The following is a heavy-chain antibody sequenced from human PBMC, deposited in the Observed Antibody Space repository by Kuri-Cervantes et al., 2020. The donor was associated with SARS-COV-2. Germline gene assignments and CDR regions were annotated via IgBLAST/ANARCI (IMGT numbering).Heavy chain of an antibody. CDR3: ARDPGYYDSSEKSTT. V-gene: IGHV3-48*03. CDR2: ISSSGSTI. Sequence: GESLKISCAASGFTFSSYEMNWVRQAPGKGLEWVSYISSSGSTIYYADSVKGRFTISRDNAKNSLYLQMNSLRAEDTAVYYCARDPGYYDSSEKSTTGGRGTLVTVSS. J-gene: IGHJ4*02. D-gene: IGHD3-22*01. CDR1: GFTFSSYE.